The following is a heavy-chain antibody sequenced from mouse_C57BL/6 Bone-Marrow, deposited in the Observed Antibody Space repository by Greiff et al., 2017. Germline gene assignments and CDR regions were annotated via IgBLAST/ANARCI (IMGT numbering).Heavy chain of an antibody. V-gene: IGHV1-62-3*01. D-gene: IGHD3-1*01. Sequence: QVQLQQPGAELVKPGASVKLSCKASGYTFTSYWMHWVKQRTGRGLEWIGRIDPESGGTKYDAKFQGKATLTIDKATITAFMQLSSLTSADADVYDCASARSRGFAYWGQGTLVTVSA. J-gene: IGHJ3*01. CDR2: IDPESGGT. CDR1: GYTFTSYW. CDR3: ASARSRGFAY.